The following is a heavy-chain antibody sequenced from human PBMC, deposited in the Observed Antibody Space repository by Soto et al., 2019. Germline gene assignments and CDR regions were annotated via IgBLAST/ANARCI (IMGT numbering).Heavy chain of an antibody. CDR3: ARGLAAAGTFDY. V-gene: IGHV3-74*01. Sequence: PVGSLRLSCAASGFTFSSYWMHWVRQAPGKGLVWVSRINSDGSSTSYADSVKGRFTISRDNAKNTLYLQMNSLRAEDTAVYYCARGLAAAGTFDYWGQGTLVTVSS. D-gene: IGHD6-13*01. CDR1: GFTFSSYW. J-gene: IGHJ4*02. CDR2: INSDGSST.